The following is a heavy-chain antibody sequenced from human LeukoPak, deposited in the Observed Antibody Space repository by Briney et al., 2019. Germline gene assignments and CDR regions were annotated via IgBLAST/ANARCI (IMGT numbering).Heavy chain of an antibody. D-gene: IGHD1-26*01. J-gene: IGHJ4*02. CDR2: ISYDGSNK. CDR1: GFTFSNYA. CDR3: ARGGWELLHRDGWEANY. Sequence: GRSLRLSCAASGFTFSNYAMHWVRQAPGKGLEWVAVISYDGSNKYYADSVKGRFTISRDNSKNTLYLQMNSLRAEDTAVYYCARGGWELLHRDGWEANYWGQGTLVTVSS. V-gene: IGHV3-30-3*01.